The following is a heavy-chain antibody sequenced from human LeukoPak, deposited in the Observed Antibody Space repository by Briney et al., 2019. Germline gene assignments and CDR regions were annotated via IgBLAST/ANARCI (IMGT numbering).Heavy chain of an antibody. CDR2: INPNSGGT. CDR3: ARGQDIVVVPAAPPDAFDI. D-gene: IGHD2-2*01. J-gene: IGHJ3*02. V-gene: IGHV1-2*06. CDR1: GYTFAGYY. Sequence: ASVKVSCKASGYTFAGYYMHWVRQAPGQGLEWVGRINPNSGGTNYAQKFQGRVTMTRHTSISTAYMELSRLRSDDTAVYYWARGQDIVVVPAAPPDAFDIRGQGTMVTVSS.